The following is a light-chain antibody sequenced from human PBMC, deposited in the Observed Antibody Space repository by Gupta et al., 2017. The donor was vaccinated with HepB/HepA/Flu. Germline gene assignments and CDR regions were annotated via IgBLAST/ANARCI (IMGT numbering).Light chain of an antibody. CDR2: AAS. V-gene: IGKV1-8*01. CDR3: QQDYSYLFT. CDR1: QGISSY. Sequence: ALRMTQSPSSFSASTGDRVTITCRASQGISSYLAWYQQKPGKAPKLLIYAASTLQSGVPSRFSGSGSGTDFTLTISCLQSEDFATYYCQQDYSYLFTFGRGTKVDIK. J-gene: IGKJ4*01.